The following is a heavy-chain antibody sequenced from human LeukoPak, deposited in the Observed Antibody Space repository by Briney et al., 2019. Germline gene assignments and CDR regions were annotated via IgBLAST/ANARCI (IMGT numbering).Heavy chain of an antibody. CDR3: ARDDLVLMVYARPLGY. Sequence: SETLSLTCTVSGCSISSYYWSWIRQPAGKGLEWIGRIYTSGSTNYNPSLKSRVTMSVDTSKNQFSLKLSSVTAADTAVYYCARDDLVLMVYARPLGYWGQGTLVTVSS. CDR1: GCSISSYY. J-gene: IGHJ4*02. V-gene: IGHV4-4*07. CDR2: IYTSGST. D-gene: IGHD2-8*01.